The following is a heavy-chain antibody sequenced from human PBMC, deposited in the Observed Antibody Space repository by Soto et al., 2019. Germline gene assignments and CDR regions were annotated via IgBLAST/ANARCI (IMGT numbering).Heavy chain of an antibody. V-gene: IGHV3-30*18. CDR3: AKDRPCISNSCSLEY. Sequence: QVHLVESGGGVVQPGRSPRLSCAASGFTCSSYGMHWVRQAPGKGLVWVAVISYDGSNKYYADSVKGRFTISRDNSKNTLYLHMNSLRGEDTSVYYCAKDRPCISNSCSLEYWGQGTLVTVSS. J-gene: IGHJ4*02. CDR2: ISYDGSNK. D-gene: IGHD2-2*01. CDR1: GFTCSSYG.